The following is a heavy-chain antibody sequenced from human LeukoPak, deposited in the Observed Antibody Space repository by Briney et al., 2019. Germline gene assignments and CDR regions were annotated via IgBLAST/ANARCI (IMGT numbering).Heavy chain of an antibody. CDR3: ARETYYYDSSGYFDAFDI. J-gene: IGHJ3*02. V-gene: IGHV3-33*01. Sequence: PGGSLRLSCAASGFTFSSYGMHWVRQAPGKELEWEAVIWYDGSNKYYADSVKGRFTISRDNSKNTLYLQMNSLRAEDTAVYYCARETYYYDSSGYFDAFDIWGQGTMVTVSS. D-gene: IGHD3-22*01. CDR2: IWYDGSNK. CDR1: GFTFSSYG.